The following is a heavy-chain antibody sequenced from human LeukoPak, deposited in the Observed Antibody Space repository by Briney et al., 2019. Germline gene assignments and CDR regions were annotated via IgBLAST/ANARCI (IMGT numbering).Heavy chain of an antibody. J-gene: IGHJ6*02. D-gene: IGHD6-13*01. CDR1: GFTFSSYA. Sequence: SGGSLSLSCAAPGFTFSSYAMHWVRQAPGKGLKWVAVISYDGSNKYYADSVKGRFTISRDNSKNTLYLQMNSLRAEDTAVYYCARDRLYSSSWIYYYYGMDVWGQGTTVTVSS. CDR3: ARDRLYSSSWIYYYYGMDV. V-gene: IGHV3-30-3*01. CDR2: ISYDGSNK.